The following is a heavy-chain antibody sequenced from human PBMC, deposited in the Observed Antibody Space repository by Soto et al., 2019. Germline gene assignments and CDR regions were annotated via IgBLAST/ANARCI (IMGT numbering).Heavy chain of an antibody. CDR3: ARDSTVATSLYFCSYGFDV. D-gene: IGHD4-17*01. CDR1: GFTFSNFA. CDR2: VSGRGGST. Sequence: EVQLLESGGGLVQPGGSLRLSCAASGFTFSNFAMSWVRQAPGKGLEWVSGVSGRGGSTKYAESVKGRFTNSRDNSRNTLYLQVNSLRAEDTAVYYGARDSTVATSLYFCSYGFDVWGQGTAVTVSS. J-gene: IGHJ6*02. V-gene: IGHV3-23*01.